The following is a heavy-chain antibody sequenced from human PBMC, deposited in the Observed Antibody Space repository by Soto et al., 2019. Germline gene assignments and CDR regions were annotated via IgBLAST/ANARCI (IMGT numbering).Heavy chain of an antibody. D-gene: IGHD1-1*01. Sequence: ASVKVSCKASGYTFTSVDINWVRQATGQGLEWMGWMNPNSGHTGYAQKFQGRVTMTRDTSISTAYMELSSLRYEDTAVYYCTRGRNSGDGYNGGGYWGQGTLVTVSS. CDR2: MNPNSGHT. CDR1: GYTFTSVD. CDR3: TRGRNSGDGYNGGGY. J-gene: IGHJ4*02. V-gene: IGHV1-8*01.